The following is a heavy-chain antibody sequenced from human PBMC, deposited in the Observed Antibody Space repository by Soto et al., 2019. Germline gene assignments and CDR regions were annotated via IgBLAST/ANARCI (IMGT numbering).Heavy chain of an antibody. V-gene: IGHV5-10-1*01. CDR1: GYSFTSYW. CDR3: ARQGVEVGATPPNWFDP. CDR2: IDPSDSYT. D-gene: IGHD1-26*01. J-gene: IGHJ5*02. Sequence: PGESLKISCKGPGYSFTSYWISWVRQMPGKGLEWMGRIDPSDSYTNYSPSFQGHVTISADKSISTAYLQWSSLKASDTAMYYCARQGVEVGATPPNWFDPWGQGTLVTVSS.